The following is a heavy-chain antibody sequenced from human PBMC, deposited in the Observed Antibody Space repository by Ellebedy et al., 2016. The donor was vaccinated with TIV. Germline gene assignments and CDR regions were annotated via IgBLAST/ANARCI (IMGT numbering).Heavy chain of an antibody. CDR1: GGSISSSSYY. Sequence: SETLSLTXTVSGGSISSSSYYWGWIRQPPGQGLEWIGSIYYSGSTYYNPSLKSRVTISVDTSKNQFSLKLSSVTAADTAVYYCARQHSGYDYRAVYFDYWGQGTLVTVSS. CDR2: IYYSGST. CDR3: ARQHSGYDYRAVYFDY. J-gene: IGHJ4*02. V-gene: IGHV4-39*01. D-gene: IGHD5-12*01.